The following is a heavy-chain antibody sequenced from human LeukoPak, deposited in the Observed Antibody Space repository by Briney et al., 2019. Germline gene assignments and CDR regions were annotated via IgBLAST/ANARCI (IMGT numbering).Heavy chain of an antibody. CDR1: GGSFSGYY. J-gene: IGHJ4*02. CDR3: ARGPSSIAARPSLGFDY. V-gene: IGHV4-34*01. CDR2: INHSGST. D-gene: IGHD6-6*01. Sequence: SETLSLTCAVYGGSFSGYYWSWIRQPSEKGREWIGEINHSGSTNYNPSLKSRVTISVDTSKNQFSLKLSSVTAADTAVYYCARGPSSIAARPSLGFDYWGQGTLVTVSS.